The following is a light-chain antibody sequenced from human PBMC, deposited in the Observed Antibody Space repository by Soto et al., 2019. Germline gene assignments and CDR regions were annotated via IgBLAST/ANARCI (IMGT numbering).Light chain of an antibody. Sequence: QPVLTQLPSVSGAPGQRVTISCTGSSSNIGAGYDVHWYQQLPGTAPKLLIYGNSNRPSGVPDRFSGSKSGTSASLAITGLQAEDEADYYCQSYDSSLHVVFGGGTKLTVL. CDR3: QSYDSSLHVV. J-gene: IGLJ2*01. CDR2: GNS. CDR1: SSNIGAGYD. V-gene: IGLV1-40*01.